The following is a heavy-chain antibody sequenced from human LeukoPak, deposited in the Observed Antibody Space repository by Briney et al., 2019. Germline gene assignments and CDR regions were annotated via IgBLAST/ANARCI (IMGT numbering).Heavy chain of an antibody. CDR2: ISSSSSYI. D-gene: IGHD3-3*01. CDR3: ARRSGYQYYYGMDV. CDR1: GFTFSDYY. J-gene: IGHJ6*02. V-gene: IGHV3-11*06. Sequence: PGGSLRLSCAASGFTFSDYYMSWIRQAPGKGLEWVSSISSSSSYIYYADSVKGRFTISRDNAKNSLYLQMNSLRAEDTAVYYCARRSGYQYYYGMDVWGQGTTVTVSS.